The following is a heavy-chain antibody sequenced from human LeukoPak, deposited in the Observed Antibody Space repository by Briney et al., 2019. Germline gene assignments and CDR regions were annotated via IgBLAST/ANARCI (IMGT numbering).Heavy chain of an antibody. J-gene: IGHJ3*02. Sequence: GGSLRLSCAASGFTFSSYWMSWVRQAPGKGLEWVSAISGSGGSTYYADSVKGRFTISRDNSKNTLYLQMNSLRAEDTAVYYCAKDPRRIVGATNPRTPTDIWGQGTMVTVSS. CDR1: GFTFSSYW. CDR2: ISGSGGST. V-gene: IGHV3-23*01. D-gene: IGHD1-26*01. CDR3: AKDPRRIVGATNPRTPTDI.